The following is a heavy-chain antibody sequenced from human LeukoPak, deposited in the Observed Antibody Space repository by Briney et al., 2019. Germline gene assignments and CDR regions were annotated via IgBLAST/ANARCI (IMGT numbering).Heavy chain of an antibody. J-gene: IGHJ4*02. CDR3: AISWFGESKRYYFDY. Sequence: GASVKVSCKASGYTFTSYAMNWVRQAPGQGLEWMGWINTNTGNPTYAQGFTGRFVFSLNTSVSTAYLQISSLKAEDTAVYYCAISWFGESKRYYFDYWGQGTLVTVSS. V-gene: IGHV7-4-1*02. CDR2: INTNTGNP. D-gene: IGHD3-10*01. CDR1: GYTFTSYA.